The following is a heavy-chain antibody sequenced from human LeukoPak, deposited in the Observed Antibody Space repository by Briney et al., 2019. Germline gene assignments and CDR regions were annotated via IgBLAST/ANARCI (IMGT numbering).Heavy chain of an antibody. Sequence: SETLSLTCSVSGGSISGYFWSWIRQPPGKGLEWIGYIYYSGSTYYNPSLKSRVTISVDTSKNQFSLKLSSVTAADTAVYYCARDRRHGFRHLGRGTFDYWGQGTLVTVSS. J-gene: IGHJ4*02. V-gene: IGHV4-59*12. CDR1: GGSISGYF. CDR2: IYYSGST. CDR3: ARDRRHGFRHLGRGTFDY. D-gene: IGHD3-16*01.